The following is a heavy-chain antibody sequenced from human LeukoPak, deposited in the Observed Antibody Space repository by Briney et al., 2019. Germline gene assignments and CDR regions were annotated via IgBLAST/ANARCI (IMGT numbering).Heavy chain of an antibody. CDR2: MNTNSGYT. D-gene: IGHD6-19*01. V-gene: IGHV1-8*02. Sequence: ASVKVSCKASGYTFTSCDINWVRQAPGQGLEWMGWMNTNSGYTSYAQKFQGRTTMTRTTYVSTVYMELSSLRSEDTAVYYCVRALGMSGWYAPPLGYFDSWGQGTLVTVSS. CDR1: GYTFTSCD. J-gene: IGHJ4*02. CDR3: VRALGMSGWYAPPLGYFDS.